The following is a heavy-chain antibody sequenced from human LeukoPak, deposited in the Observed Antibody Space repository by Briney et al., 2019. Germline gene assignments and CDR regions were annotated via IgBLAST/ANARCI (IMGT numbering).Heavy chain of an antibody. CDR2: IRYDGSNK. V-gene: IGHV3-30*02. CDR3: AKDRFGELGGRWFDP. D-gene: IGHD3-10*01. J-gene: IGHJ5*02. Sequence: PGGSLRLSCAASGFTFSSYGMHWVRQAPGKGLEWVAFIRYDGSNKYYADSVKGRFTISRDNSKNTLYLQMNSLRAEDTAVYYCAKDRFGELGGRWFDPWGQGTLVTVSS. CDR1: GFTFSSYG.